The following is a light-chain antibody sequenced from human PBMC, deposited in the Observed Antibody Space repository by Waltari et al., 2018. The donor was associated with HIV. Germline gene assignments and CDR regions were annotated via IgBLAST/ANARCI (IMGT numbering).Light chain of an antibody. V-gene: IGLV2-23*02. CDR1: SRDVESYNL. J-gene: IGLJ2*01. CDR3: CSYAGSRSVV. CDR2: EVT. Sequence: QSALTQPASVSGSPGQSLTISCTGTSRDVESYNLVSWYQQHPGKAPKLIIYEVTKRPSGVPNRFSGSKSGNTASLTISGLQTEDEADYYCCSYAGSRSVVFGGGTMLTVL.